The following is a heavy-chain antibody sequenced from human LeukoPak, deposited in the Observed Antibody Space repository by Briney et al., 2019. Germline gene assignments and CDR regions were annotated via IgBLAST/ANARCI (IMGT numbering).Heavy chain of an antibody. V-gene: IGHV3-7*01. J-gene: IGHJ4*01. D-gene: IGHD2-2*01. CDR1: GFTFSSYW. CDR3: ARESYPCSSTSCYYFDY. Sequence: GGSLRLSCAASGFTFSSYWMSWVRQAPGKGLEWVANIKQDGSGKYYVDSVKGRFTISRDNAKNSLYLQMNILRAEDTTAYYCARESYPCSSTSCYYFDYWGQGTLVTVSS. CDR2: IKQDGSGK.